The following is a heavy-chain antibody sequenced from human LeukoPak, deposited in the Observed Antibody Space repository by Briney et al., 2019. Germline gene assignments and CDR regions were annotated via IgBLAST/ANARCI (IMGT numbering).Heavy chain of an antibody. CDR1: GGSISSYY. CDR3: ARGYNWVSPTRKFYYMDV. Sequence: KPSETLSLTCTVSGGSISSYYWSWIRQPAGKGLEWIGRIYSSGSTNYNPSLKSRVTMSVATSKNQFSLKLSSVTAADTAVYYCARGYNWVSPTRKFYYMDVWGKGTTVTVPS. CDR2: IYSSGST. V-gene: IGHV4-4*07. D-gene: IGHD1-20*01. J-gene: IGHJ6*03.